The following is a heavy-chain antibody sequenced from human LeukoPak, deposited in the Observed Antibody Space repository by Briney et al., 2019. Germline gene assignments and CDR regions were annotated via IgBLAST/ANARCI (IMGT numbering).Heavy chain of an antibody. CDR3: ARGGYSTGPLDY. CDR1: GGSISSGSYY. CDR2: IYTSGST. V-gene: IGHV4-61*02. J-gene: IGHJ4*02. D-gene: IGHD6-25*01. Sequence: SETLSLTCTVPGGSISSGSYYWSWIRQPAGKGLEWIGRIYTSGSTNYNPSLKSRVTIPVDTSKNQFTLKLSSVTAADTAVYYCARGGYSTGPLDYWGQGTLVTVSS.